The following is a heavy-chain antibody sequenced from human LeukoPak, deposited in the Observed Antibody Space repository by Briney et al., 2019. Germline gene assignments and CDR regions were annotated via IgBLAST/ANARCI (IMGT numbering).Heavy chain of an antibody. D-gene: IGHD3-10*01. CDR3: VRGVSDLNYYGSGTPFRYFDY. V-gene: IGHV3-30*04. J-gene: IGHJ4*02. CDR2: ISYDGSNK. CDR1: GFTFSSYA. Sequence: GGSLRLSCAASGFTFSSYAMHWVRQAPGKGLEWVAVISYDGSNKYYADSVKGRFTISRDNSKNTLYLQMNSLRAEDTAVYYCVRGVSDLNYYGSGTPFRYFDYWGQGTLVTVSS.